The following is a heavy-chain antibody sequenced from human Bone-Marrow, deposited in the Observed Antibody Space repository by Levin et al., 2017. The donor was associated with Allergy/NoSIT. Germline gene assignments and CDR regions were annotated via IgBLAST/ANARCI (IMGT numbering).Heavy chain of an antibody. CDR2: IRSKANSYAT. J-gene: IGHJ6*02. V-gene: IGHV3-73*01. D-gene: IGHD3-10*01. CDR1: GFTFSGSA. CDR3: NTRPNTRGHYYYDGMDV. Sequence: GESLKISCAASGFTFSGSAMHWVRQASGKGLEWVGRIRSKANSYATAYAASVKGRFTISRDDSKNTAYLQMNSLKTEDTAVYYCNTRPNTRGHYYYDGMDVWGQGTTVTVSS.